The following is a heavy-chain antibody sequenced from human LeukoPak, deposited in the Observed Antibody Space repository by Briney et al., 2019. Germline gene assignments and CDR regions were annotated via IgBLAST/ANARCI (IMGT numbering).Heavy chain of an antibody. V-gene: IGHV3-23*01. J-gene: IGHJ2*01. CDR3: VKGHTESYPWYMDF. CDR1: GFTFYNYV. Sequence: GGSLRLSCAASGFTFYNYVMSWVRQAPGKGLEWVSLISVNGGRANYADSVKGRFTISRDNLKSTVYLQMNSLRAEDTATYYCVKGHTESYPWYMDFWGRGALVTVSS. CDR2: ISVNGGRA. D-gene: IGHD1-14*01.